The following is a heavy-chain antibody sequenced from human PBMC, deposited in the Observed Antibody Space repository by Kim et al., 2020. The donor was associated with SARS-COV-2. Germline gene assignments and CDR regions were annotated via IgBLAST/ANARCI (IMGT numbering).Heavy chain of an antibody. D-gene: IGHD1-26*01. CDR1: GFTFSSYG. V-gene: IGHV3-33*06. CDR3: AKDRRVGAVLLGWFDP. J-gene: IGHJ5*02. CDR2: IWYDGSNK. Sequence: GGSLRLSCAASGFTFSSYGMHWVRQAPGKGLEWVAVIWYDGSNKYYADSVKGRFTISRDNSKNTLYLQMNSLRAEDTAVYYCAKDRRVGAVLLGWFDPWGQGTLVTVSS.